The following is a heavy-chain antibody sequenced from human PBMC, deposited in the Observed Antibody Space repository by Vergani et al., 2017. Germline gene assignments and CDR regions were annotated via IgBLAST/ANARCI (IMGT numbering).Heavy chain of an antibody. CDR1: GGSISSYY. D-gene: IGHD6-6*01. Sequence: QVQLQQWGAGLLKPSETLSLTCTVSGGSISSYYWSWIRQPPGKGLEWIGYIYYSGSTNYNPSLKSRVTISVDTSKNQFSLKLSSVTAADTAVYYCARGLSGSSYYYYMDVWGKGTTVTVSS. J-gene: IGHJ6*03. V-gene: IGHV4-59*12. CDR3: ARGLSGSSYYYYMDV. CDR2: IYYSGST.